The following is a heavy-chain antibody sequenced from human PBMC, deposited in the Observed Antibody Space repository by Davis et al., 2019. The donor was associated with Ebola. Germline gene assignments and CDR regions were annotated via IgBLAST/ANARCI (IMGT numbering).Heavy chain of an antibody. CDR1: GFSFSSYW. V-gene: IGHV3-7*01. J-gene: IGHJ3*02. CDR2: IKQDGSEK. D-gene: IGHD5-18*01. CDR3: ARGQGYNFGSAFDI. Sequence: GESLKISCAASGFSFSSYWMSWVRQAPGKGLEWVANIKQDGSEKYYVDSVKGRFTISRDNSKNTLYLQMNSLRAEDTAVYYCARGQGYNFGSAFDIWGQGTMVTVSS.